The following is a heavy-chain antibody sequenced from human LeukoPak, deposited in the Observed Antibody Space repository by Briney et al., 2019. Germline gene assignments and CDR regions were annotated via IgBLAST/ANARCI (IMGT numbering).Heavy chain of an antibody. D-gene: IGHD4-23*01. J-gene: IGHJ6*02. V-gene: IGHV4-34*01. CDR2: INHSGST. CDR1: GGSFSGYY. Sequence: PSETLSLTCAVYGGSFSGYYWSWIRQPPGKGLEWIGEINHSGSTNYNPSLKSRVTISVDTSKNQFSLKLSSVTAADTAVYYCARGFPMTTVAYYYYYGMDVWGQGTTVTVSS. CDR3: ARGFPMTTVAYYYYYGMDV.